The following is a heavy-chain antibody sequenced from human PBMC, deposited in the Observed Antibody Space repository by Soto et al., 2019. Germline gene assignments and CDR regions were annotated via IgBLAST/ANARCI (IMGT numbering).Heavy chain of an antibody. CDR3: GRSRGDYPFDY. CDR2: TRNKANSYST. Sequence: EVQLVESGGGLVQPGGFLRLSCAVSGFIFSDYYMDWVRQVPGKGLEWVGRTRNKANSYSTEYAASVKGRFTISRDDIKNSLNLQMNSLETEDTAVYYCGRSRGDYPFDYWGQGTLVTVSS. J-gene: IGHJ4*02. V-gene: IGHV3-72*01. CDR1: GFIFSDYY. D-gene: IGHD3-16*01.